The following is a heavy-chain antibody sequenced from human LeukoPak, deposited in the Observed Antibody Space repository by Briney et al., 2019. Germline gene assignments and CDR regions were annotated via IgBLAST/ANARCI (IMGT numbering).Heavy chain of an antibody. CDR3: ARDSDTYYDILTGYYVHYGMDV. V-gene: IGHV3-21*01. CDR2: ISSSSSYI. J-gene: IGHJ6*02. CDR1: GFTFSSYS. Sequence: GGSLRLSCAASGFTFSSYSMNWDRQAPGKGLEWVSSISSSSSYIYYADSVKGRFTISRDNAKNSLYLQMNSLRAEDTAVYYCARDSDTYYDILTGYYVHYGMDVWGQGTTVTVSS. D-gene: IGHD3-9*01.